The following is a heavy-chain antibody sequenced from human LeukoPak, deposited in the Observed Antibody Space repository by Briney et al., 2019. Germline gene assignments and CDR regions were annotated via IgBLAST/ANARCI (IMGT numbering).Heavy chain of an antibody. V-gene: IGHV3-7*04. J-gene: IGHJ4*02. CDR1: GFPFSSYW. Sequence: PGGSLRLSCVASGFPFSSYWMTWVRPAPGKGLEWVANIKQDGSKKSYVDSVKGRFTISRDNAKDSLYLQMNSLRAEDTAIYYCTRVGYIDEGIDYWGQGTLVTVSS. D-gene: IGHD5-24*01. CDR2: IKQDGSKK. CDR3: TRVGYIDEGIDY.